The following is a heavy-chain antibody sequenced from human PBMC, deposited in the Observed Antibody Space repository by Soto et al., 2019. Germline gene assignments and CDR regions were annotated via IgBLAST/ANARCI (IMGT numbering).Heavy chain of an antibody. D-gene: IGHD2-15*01. CDR2: ISGYNGNT. Sequence: QVQLVQSGAEVKKPGASVKVSCKASGYTFTSYGISWVRQAPGQGLEWMGWISGYNGNTNYAQKLQGRVTMTTDTSTSTAYMELRSLRSDDTAVYYCARDLRDIVVVVAATPGGWFDPWGQGTLVTVSS. CDR1: GYTFTSYG. CDR3: ARDLRDIVVVVAATPGGWFDP. J-gene: IGHJ5*02. V-gene: IGHV1-18*01.